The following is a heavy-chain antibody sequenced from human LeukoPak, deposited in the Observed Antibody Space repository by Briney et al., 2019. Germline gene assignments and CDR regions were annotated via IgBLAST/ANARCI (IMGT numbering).Heavy chain of an antibody. CDR1: GGTFSSYA. Sequence: SVKVSCKASGGTFSSYAISWVRQAPGQGLEWMGRIIPIFGTANYAQKFQGRVTITTGESTSTAYMELSSLRSEDTAVYYCARDGGGLRYAGPLDYWGQGTLVTVSS. J-gene: IGHJ4*02. CDR2: IIPIFGTA. V-gene: IGHV1-69*05. CDR3: ARDGGGLRYAGPLDY. D-gene: IGHD4-17*01.